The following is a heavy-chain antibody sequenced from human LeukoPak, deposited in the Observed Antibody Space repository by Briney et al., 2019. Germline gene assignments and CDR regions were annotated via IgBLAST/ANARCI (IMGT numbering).Heavy chain of an antibody. V-gene: IGHV3-30-3*01. CDR2: ISYDGSNE. D-gene: IGHD3-3*01. CDR3: ARGSLGVLIWKATYGMDV. J-gene: IGHJ6*02. Sequence: GRSLRLSCVASGFTFSSYTMHWVRQAPGKGLEWVAVISYDGSNEYYADFVKGRFTISRDNSKNTMLLQMNSLRAEDTALYYCARGSLGVLIWKATYGMDVWGQGTTATVSS. CDR1: GFTFSSYT.